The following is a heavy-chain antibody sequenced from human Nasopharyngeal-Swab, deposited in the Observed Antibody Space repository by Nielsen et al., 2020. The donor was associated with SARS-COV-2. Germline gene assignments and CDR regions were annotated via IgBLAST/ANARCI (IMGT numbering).Heavy chain of an antibody. CDR3: AREVVPAAIPYYYYGMDV. J-gene: IGHJ6*02. CDR1: GGSISSGGYY. D-gene: IGHD2-2*01. CDR2: IYYSGST. V-gene: IGHV4-31*03. Sequence: SETLSLTCTVSGGSISSGGYYWSWIREHPGKGLEWIGYIYYSGSTYYNPSLKSRFTISVDTSKNQFSLKLSSVTAADTAVYYCAREVVPAAIPYYYYGMDVWGQGTTVTVSS.